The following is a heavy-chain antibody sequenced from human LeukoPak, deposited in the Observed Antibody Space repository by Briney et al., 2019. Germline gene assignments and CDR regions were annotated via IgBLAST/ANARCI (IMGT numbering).Heavy chain of an antibody. D-gene: IGHD3-16*01. CDR3: ARGWGVNTWLDY. J-gene: IGHJ4*02. CDR2: IYSGGKV. Sequence: GGSLRLSCAASGFTVSSTYMSWVRQTPGKGLEWVSDIYSGGKVYYIDSVKGRFTISRDTSKNTLYLQMNSLRAEDTAVYYCARGWGVNTWLDYWGQGTLVTVSS. V-gene: IGHV3-53*01. CDR1: GFTVSSTY.